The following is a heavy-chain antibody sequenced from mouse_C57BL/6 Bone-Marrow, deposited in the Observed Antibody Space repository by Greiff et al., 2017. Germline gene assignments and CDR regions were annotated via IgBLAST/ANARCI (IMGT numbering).Heavy chain of an antibody. CDR3: AKIYYGYDDFDY. V-gene: IGHV1-64*01. D-gene: IGHD2-2*01. CDR2: IHPNSGST. Sequence: QVQLQQPGAELVKPGASVKLSCKASGYTFTSYWMHWVKQRPGQGLEWIGMIHPNSGSTNYNEKFKSKATLTVDKSSSTAYMQLSSLTSEDSAVYYCAKIYYGYDDFDYWGHGTTLTVSS. J-gene: IGHJ2*01. CDR1: GYTFTSYW.